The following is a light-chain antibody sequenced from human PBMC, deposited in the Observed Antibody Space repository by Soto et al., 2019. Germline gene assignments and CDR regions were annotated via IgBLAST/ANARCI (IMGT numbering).Light chain of an antibody. CDR2: GNT. J-gene: IGLJ3*02. CDR1: SSKIGAGYD. CDR3: QSYDSSLSGWV. Sequence: QSVLTQAPSVSGAPGQRVTISCTGTSSKIGAGYDVHWYQQLPGTAPKLLIYGNTNRPSGVPDRFSGSRSCTSASLAITGLQAEDEADEYCQSYDSSLSGWVFGGGTKLTVL. V-gene: IGLV1-40*01.